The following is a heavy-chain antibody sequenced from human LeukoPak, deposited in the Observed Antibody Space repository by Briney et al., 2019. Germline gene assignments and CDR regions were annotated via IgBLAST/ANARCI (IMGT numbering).Heavy chain of an antibody. CDR1: GYTFTGYY. CDR2: INPNSGGT. D-gene: IGHD5-24*01. Sequence: ASVKVSCKASGYTFTGYYMHWVRQAPGQGLEWMGWINPNSGGTNYAQKFQGRVTMTRDTSVSTAYMELSRLRSDDTAVYYCAKGRAVPRGYFDYWGQGTLVTVSS. J-gene: IGHJ4*02. V-gene: IGHV1-2*02. CDR3: AKGRAVPRGYFDY.